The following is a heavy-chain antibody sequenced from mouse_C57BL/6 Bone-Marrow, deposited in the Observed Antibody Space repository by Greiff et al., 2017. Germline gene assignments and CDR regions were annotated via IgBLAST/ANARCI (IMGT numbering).Heavy chain of an antibody. D-gene: IGHD3-3*01. CDR3: ASSLGDY. J-gene: IGHJ2*01. V-gene: IGHV5-9*01. CDR2: ISGGGGNT. CDR1: GFTFSSYT. Sequence: EVKVVESGGGLVKPGGSLKLSCAASGFTFSSYTMSWVRQTPEKRLEWVATISGGGGNTYYPDSVKGRFTISRDNAKNTLYLQMSRLRAEDTAWYYCASSLGDYWGQGTTLTVSS.